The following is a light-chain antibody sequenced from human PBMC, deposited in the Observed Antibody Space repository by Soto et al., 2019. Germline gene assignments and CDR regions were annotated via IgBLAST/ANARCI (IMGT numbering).Light chain of an antibody. J-gene: IGKJ5*01. CDR3: QQRSNWAIT. CDR2: DAS. CDR1: QSVSSY. Sequence: EFVLTHSPATLSLSPWERATLSCRASQSVSSYLAWYQQKPGQAPRLLIYDASNRATGIPARFSGTGSGTDFTLTINNLEPEDFAVYYCQQRSNWAITFGQGTRLEIK. V-gene: IGKV3-11*01.